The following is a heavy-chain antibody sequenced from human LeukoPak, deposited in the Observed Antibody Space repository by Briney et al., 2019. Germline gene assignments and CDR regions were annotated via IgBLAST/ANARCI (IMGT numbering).Heavy chain of an antibody. D-gene: IGHD3-10*01. CDR2: INHSGST. V-gene: IGHV4-34*01. J-gene: IGHJ6*03. CDR1: GGSFSGYY. CDR3: ARLTKLLWFGESDYYYYMDV. Sequence: SETLSLTCAVYGGSFSGYYWSWIRQPPGKGLEWIGEINHSGSTNYNPSLKSRVTISVDTSKNQFSLKLSSVTAADTAVYYCARLTKLLWFGESDYYYYMDVWGKGTTVTISS.